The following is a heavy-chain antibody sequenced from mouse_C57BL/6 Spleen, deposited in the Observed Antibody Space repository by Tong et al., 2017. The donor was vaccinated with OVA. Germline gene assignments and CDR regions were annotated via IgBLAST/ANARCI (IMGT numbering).Heavy chain of an antibody. CDR3: ARWVRDYFDY. Sequence: EVQLQQSGAELVKPGASVKLSCKASGFNIKDYYMHWVKQRPEQGLEWIGWIDPENGNTIYDPKFQGKATITADTSSNTAYLQISSLPSEDTAVYYCARWVRDYFDYWGQGTTLTVSS. J-gene: IGHJ2*01. V-gene: IGHV14-1*02. CDR2: IDPENGNT. CDR1: GFNIKDYY.